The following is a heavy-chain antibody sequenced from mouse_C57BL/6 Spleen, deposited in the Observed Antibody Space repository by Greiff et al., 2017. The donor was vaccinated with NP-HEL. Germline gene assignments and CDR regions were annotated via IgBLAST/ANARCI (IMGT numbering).Heavy chain of an antibody. D-gene: IGHD1-1*01. CDR3: ARSGPITTVVSHFDY. V-gene: IGHV1-64*01. CDR2: IHPNSGST. CDR1: GYTFTSYW. Sequence: QVQLQQPGAELVKPGASVKLSCKASGYTFTSYWMHWVKQRPGQGLEWIGMIHPNSGSTNYNEKLKSKATLTVDKSSSTAYMQLSSLTSKDSAVYYCARSGPITTVVSHFDYWGQGTTLTVSS. J-gene: IGHJ2*01.